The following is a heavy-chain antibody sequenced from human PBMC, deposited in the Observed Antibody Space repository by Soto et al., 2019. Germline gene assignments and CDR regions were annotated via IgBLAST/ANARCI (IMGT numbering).Heavy chain of an antibody. J-gene: IGHJ4*02. Sequence: GGSLRLSCAASGFTFSNYAMSWVRQAPGKGLEWVSAISGSGGSIYYADSVKGRFTVSRDNSKNTLYLHMNSLRAEDTAVYFCAKDSPRWDCPNGVCPPPCWGQGTLVTVSS. D-gene: IGHD2-8*01. V-gene: IGHV3-23*01. CDR3: AKDSPRWDCPNGVCPPPC. CDR2: ISGSGGSI. CDR1: GFTFSNYA.